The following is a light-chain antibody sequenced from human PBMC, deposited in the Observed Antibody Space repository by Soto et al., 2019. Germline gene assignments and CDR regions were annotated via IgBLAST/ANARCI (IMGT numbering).Light chain of an antibody. CDR1: QSVSSN. CDR3: QQYNNWGT. J-gene: IGKJ1*01. Sequence: EIVMTQSPATLSVSPGERATLSCRASQSVSSNLASYQPKPGQAPSLLIYGASTTATGIPARFSGSGSGTEFTLTISSLQSEDFAVYYGQQYNNWGTFGQGTKVEIK. V-gene: IGKV3-15*01. CDR2: GAS.